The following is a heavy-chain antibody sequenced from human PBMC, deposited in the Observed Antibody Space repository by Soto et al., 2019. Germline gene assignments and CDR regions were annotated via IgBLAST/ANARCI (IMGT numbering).Heavy chain of an antibody. D-gene: IGHD1-1*01. CDR1: GFTFCHYG. Sequence: QMQLEESGGGVVQPGRSLRLSCVASGFTFCHYGMHWVRQAPGKGLEWVAVIWHHGGNKYYADSVKGRFTISRDNARNTLDLQMDSLRGEDTGVYYCVSDETQLERRPSYGKDVWGRGTTVIVSS. CDR3: VSDETQLERRPSYGKDV. J-gene: IGHJ6*02. V-gene: IGHV3-33*01. CDR2: IWHHGGNK.